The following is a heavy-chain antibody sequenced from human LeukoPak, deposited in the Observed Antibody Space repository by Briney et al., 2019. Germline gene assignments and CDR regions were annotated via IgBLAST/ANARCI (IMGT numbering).Heavy chain of an antibody. CDR1: GGSISSGDYY. CDR3: ARLRNDFWSGYEYYFDY. CDR2: IYLSGST. V-gene: IGHV4-30-2*01. J-gene: IGHJ4*02. Sequence: SETLSLTCTVSGGSISSGDYYWSWIRQPPGKGLEWIGYIYLSGSTYYNPSLKSRVTISVDRSKNQFSLKLSSVTAADTAVYYCARLRNDFWSGYEYYFDYWGQGTLVTVSS. D-gene: IGHD3-3*01.